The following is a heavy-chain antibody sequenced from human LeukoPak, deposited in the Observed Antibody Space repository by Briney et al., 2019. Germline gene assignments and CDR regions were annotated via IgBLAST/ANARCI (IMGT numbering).Heavy chain of an antibody. CDR1: GGSFSGYY. J-gene: IGHJ6*02. CDR3: ARGYCSSTSCPNNYYYYGMDV. CDR2: INHSGST. V-gene: IGHV4-34*01. D-gene: IGHD2-2*01. Sequence: SETLSLTCAVYGGSFSGYYWSWIRQPPGKGLEWIGEINHSGSTNYNPSLKSRVTISVDKSKNQFSLKLSSVTAADTAVYYCARGYCSSTSCPNNYYYYGMDVWGQGTTVTVSS.